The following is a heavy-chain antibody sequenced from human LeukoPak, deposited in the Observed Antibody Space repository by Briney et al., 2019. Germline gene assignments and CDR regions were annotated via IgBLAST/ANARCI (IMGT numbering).Heavy chain of an antibody. CDR3: AKGAGTHYDSSGYFAEDAFDT. CDR2: ITTSSSYI. D-gene: IGHD3-22*01. V-gene: IGHV3-21*01. CDR1: GFTFSSYT. J-gene: IGHJ3*02. Sequence: GGSLRLSCAASGFTFSSYTMNWVRQAPGKGLEWVSSITTSSSYIYYTDSVKGRFTISRDNSKNTLYLQMNSLRAEDTAVYYCAKGAGTHYDSSGYFAEDAFDTWGQGTMVTVSS.